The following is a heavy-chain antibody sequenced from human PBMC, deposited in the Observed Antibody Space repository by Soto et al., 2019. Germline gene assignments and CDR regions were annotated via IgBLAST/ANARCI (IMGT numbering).Heavy chain of an antibody. D-gene: IGHD3-9*01. CDR2: IYYSGST. Sequence: SETLSLTCTVSCGSISSGDYYWSWIRQPPGKGLEWIGYIYYSGSTYYNPSLKSRVTISVDTSKNQFSLKLSSVTAADTAVYYCARGLAYYDILTGYSLPLDVWGQGTTVTVSS. CDR1: CGSISSGDYY. V-gene: IGHV4-30-4*01. J-gene: IGHJ6*02. CDR3: ARGLAYYDILTGYSLPLDV.